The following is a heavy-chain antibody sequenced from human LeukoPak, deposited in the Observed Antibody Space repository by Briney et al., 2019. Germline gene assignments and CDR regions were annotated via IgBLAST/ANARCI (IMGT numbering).Heavy chain of an antibody. Sequence: SETRSLTCAVYGGSFSGYYWSWIRQPPGKGLEWIGYIYYSGSTNYNPSLKSRVTISVDTSKNQFSLKLSSVTAADTAVYYCARGENNWFDPWGQGTLVTVSS. CDR3: ARGENNWFDP. V-gene: IGHV4-59*01. J-gene: IGHJ5*02. CDR1: GGSFSGYY. CDR2: IYYSGST.